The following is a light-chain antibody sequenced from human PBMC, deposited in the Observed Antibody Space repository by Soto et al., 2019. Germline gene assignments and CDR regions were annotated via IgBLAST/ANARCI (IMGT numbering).Light chain of an antibody. CDR3: SSFSVASPL. CDR1: SSDIGGYNY. V-gene: IGLV2-14*01. J-gene: IGLJ1*01. Sequence: QSVRTQPASMSGSPGQSVTISCAGTSSDIGGYNYVSWYQHHPGTAPKLIIYDVSSRPSGVSHRFSASKSGNTASLTISGLQAEDEADYYCSSFSVASPLFGTGTKSPS. CDR2: DVS.